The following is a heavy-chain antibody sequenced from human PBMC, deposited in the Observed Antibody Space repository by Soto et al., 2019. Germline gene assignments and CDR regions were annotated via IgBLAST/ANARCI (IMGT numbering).Heavy chain of an antibody. CDR2: IYHSGST. V-gene: IGHV4-30-2*01. CDR1: GGSISSGGYA. D-gene: IGHD3-22*01. CDR3: ARGSGYSYYFDY. Sequence: SETLSLTCAVSGGSISSGGYAGSWIRQPPGKGLEWIGYIYHSGSTYYNPSLKSRVTISVDRSKNQFSLKLSSVTAADTAVYHCARGSGYSYYFDYWGQGTLVTV. J-gene: IGHJ4*02.